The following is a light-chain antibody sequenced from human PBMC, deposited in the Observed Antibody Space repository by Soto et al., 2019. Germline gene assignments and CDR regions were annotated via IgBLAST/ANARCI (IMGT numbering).Light chain of an antibody. V-gene: IGKV3-20*01. J-gene: IGKJ3*01. CDR2: GAS. CDR3: QQYGSSPPEGT. CDR1: QSVSSSY. Sequence: EIVLTQSPGTLSLTPGERATLSCRASQSVSSSYLAWYQQKPGQAPRLLIYGASSRGTAIPDRFSGSGSGTDFTLTISRLEPEDFAVYYCQQYGSSPPEGTFGPGTKVDIK.